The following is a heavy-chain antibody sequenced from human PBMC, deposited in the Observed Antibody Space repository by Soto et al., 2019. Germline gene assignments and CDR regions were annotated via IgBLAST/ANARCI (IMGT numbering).Heavy chain of an antibody. V-gene: IGHV1-3*01. Sequence: GASVKVSCKASGYTFTSYALHWVRQARGERPEWMGWINAANGDTKYSKKFQGRVTITRDTSASTGYMELSSLRSEDTAVYFCGRSVVGATGEILYNAMDVWGQGTAVTVS. J-gene: IGHJ6*02. D-gene: IGHD1-26*01. CDR1: GYTFTSYA. CDR3: GRSVVGATGEILYNAMDV. CDR2: INAANGDT.